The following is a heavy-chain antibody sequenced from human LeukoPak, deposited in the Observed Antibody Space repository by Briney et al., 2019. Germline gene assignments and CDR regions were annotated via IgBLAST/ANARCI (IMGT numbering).Heavy chain of an antibody. CDR1: GYTFTSYY. D-gene: IGHD6-19*01. CDR3: ARGSTSDWPLDH. CDR2: INPSGGST. J-gene: IGHJ4*02. Sequence: ASVKVSCKASGYTFTSYYMHWVRQAPGQGLEWMAIINPSGGSTSYAQKFQGRVTMTRDTSTSTVYMELSSLRSEDTAVYYCARGSTSDWPLDHWGQETLVTISS. V-gene: IGHV1-46*01.